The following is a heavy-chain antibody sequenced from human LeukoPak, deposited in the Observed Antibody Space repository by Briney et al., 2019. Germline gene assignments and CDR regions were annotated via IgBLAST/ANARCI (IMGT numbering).Heavy chain of an antibody. Sequence: ASVKVSCKASGGTFSSYAISWVRQAPGQGLEWMGRIIPILGIANYAQKFQGRVTITADKSTSTAYMELSSLRSEDTAVYYCAGVLRLGELSPDYWGQGTLVTVSS. J-gene: IGHJ4*02. D-gene: IGHD3-16*02. CDR1: GGTFSSYA. V-gene: IGHV1-69*04. CDR2: IIPILGIA. CDR3: AGVLRLGELSPDY.